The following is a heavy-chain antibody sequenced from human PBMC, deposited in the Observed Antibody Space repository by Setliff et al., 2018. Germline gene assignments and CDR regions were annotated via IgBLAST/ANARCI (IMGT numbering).Heavy chain of an antibody. Sequence: PSETLSLTCTVSGGSISSGSYYWSWIRQPARKGLEWIGHIYSSGSTNYNPSLKSRVTISVVRSKNQFSLKLSSVIAADTAVYYCARDLYSSSSGGFYYYYYYMDVWGKGTTVTVSS. V-gene: IGHV4-61*09. D-gene: IGHD6-6*01. CDR2: IYSSGST. CDR3: ARDLYSSSSGGFYYYYYYMDV. J-gene: IGHJ6*03. CDR1: GGSISSGSYY.